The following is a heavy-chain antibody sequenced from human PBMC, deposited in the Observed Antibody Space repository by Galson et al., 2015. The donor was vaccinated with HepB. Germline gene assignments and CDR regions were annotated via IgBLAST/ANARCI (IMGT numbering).Heavy chain of an antibody. CDR1: GYTFTSYA. Sequence: SVKVSCKASGYTFTSYAMNWVRQAPGQGLEWMGWINTNTGNPTYAQGFTGRFVFSLDTSISTAYLQISSLKAEDTAVYYCASHPGPSGWYDGGYWGQGTLVTVSS. CDR3: ASHPGPSGWYDGGY. D-gene: IGHD6-19*01. CDR2: INTNTGNP. J-gene: IGHJ4*02. V-gene: IGHV7-4-1*02.